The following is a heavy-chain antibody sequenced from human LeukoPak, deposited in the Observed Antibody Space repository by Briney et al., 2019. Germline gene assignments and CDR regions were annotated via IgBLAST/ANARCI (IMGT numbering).Heavy chain of an antibody. Sequence: ASVKVSCKASGYTFTSYYMHWVRQAPGQGLEWMGIINPSGGSTSYAQKFQGRVTMTRNTSISTAYMELSSLRSEDTAVYYCARAQEPGSYYVWGQGTLVTVSS. CDR3: ARAQEPGSYYV. D-gene: IGHD3-10*01. CDR2: INPSGGST. CDR1: GYTFTSYY. V-gene: IGHV1-46*01. J-gene: IGHJ4*02.